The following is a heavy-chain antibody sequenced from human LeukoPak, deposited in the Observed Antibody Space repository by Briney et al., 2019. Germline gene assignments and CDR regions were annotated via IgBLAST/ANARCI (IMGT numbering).Heavy chain of an antibody. CDR3: AKVGVSGEVPGHWFDP. D-gene: IGHD5/OR15-5a*01. CDR2: ISGSGGGT. Sequence: PGGSLRLSCAASGFTFFDYGMTWVRQAPGKGLDWVSSISGSGGGTYYADSVTGRFTISRDNSKNTVYLQMNSLRAEDTAIYFCAKVGVSGEVPGHWFDPWGQGTLVTVSS. V-gene: IGHV3-23*01. J-gene: IGHJ5*02. CDR1: GFTFFDYG.